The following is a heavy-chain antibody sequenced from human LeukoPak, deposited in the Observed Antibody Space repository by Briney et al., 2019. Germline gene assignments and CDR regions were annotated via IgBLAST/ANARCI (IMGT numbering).Heavy chain of an antibody. CDR1: GFTFSTYA. Sequence: AGGSLRLSCAASGFTFSTYAMSWVRQAPGKGLECVSTISGSGGSTYYADSVKGRFTISRDNSKNTLYMQMNSLRAEDTAVYYCANRYDSSGYYAPTHFDYWGQGTLVTVSS. CDR2: ISGSGGST. V-gene: IGHV3-23*01. CDR3: ANRYDSSGYYAPTHFDY. J-gene: IGHJ4*02. D-gene: IGHD3-22*01.